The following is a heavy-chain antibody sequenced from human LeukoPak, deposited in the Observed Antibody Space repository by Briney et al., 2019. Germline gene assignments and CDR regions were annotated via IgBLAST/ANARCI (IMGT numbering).Heavy chain of an antibody. J-gene: IGHJ4*02. D-gene: IGHD6-19*01. V-gene: IGHV3-30*03. CDR2: ISYDGSNK. CDR3: ARDPGDSGWDQGFDY. Sequence: PGGSLRLSCAASGFIFSTYGMHWVRQAPGRGLEWVAVISYDGSNKFYVDSVKGRFTISRDNSKNTLYLQMNSLRAEDTAVYYCARDPGDSGWDQGFDYWGQGTLVTVSS. CDR1: GFIFSTYG.